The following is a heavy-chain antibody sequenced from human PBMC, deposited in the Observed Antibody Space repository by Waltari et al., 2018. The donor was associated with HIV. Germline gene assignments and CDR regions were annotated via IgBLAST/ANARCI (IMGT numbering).Heavy chain of an antibody. CDR2: INRDGSTT. V-gene: IGHV3-74*01. D-gene: IGHD1-26*01. CDR3: AKGGANPIDF. CDR1: GLPMSRYW. J-gene: IGHJ4*02. Sequence: EVRLVESGGGLVQPGGSLRLSCTAPGLPMSRYWMAWVRQGPGKGLVWVSRINRDGSTTSYADSVKGRFTISRDNAKNTLYLQMNSLRAEDTAVYYCAKGGANPIDFWGQGTLVTVSS.